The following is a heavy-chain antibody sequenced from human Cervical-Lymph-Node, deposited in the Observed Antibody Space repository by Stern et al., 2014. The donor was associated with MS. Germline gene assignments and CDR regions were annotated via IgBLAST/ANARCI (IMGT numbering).Heavy chain of an antibody. CDR2: IHDSGST. J-gene: IGHJ5*02. V-gene: IGHV4-61*02. Sequence: VQLVQSGPGLVKPSQTLSLTCTVSGGSISSSGYYWSWIRQPADKGLEWIGRIHDSGSTYYNPFPKSRATISKNTAKNPLSPTLPSVTAADTAVYYCATTRWDLFTWNWFDPWGQGTLVTVSS. CDR1: GGSISSSGYY. CDR3: ATTRWDLFTWNWFDP. D-gene: IGHD1-26*01.